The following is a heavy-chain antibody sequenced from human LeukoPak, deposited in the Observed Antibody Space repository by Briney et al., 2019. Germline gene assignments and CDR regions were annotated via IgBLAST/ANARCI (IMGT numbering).Heavy chain of an antibody. CDR1: GFTFSSYG. V-gene: IGHV3-33*01. CDR2: IWYDGSNK. D-gene: IGHD2-15*01. Sequence: GGSLRLSCAASGFTFSSYGMHWVRQAPGKGLEWVAVIWYDGSNKYYADSVKGRFTISRDNSKNTLYLQMNSLRAEDTAVYYCAREVQNIVVVVAATEESYGMDVWGQGTTVTVSS. J-gene: IGHJ6*02. CDR3: AREVQNIVVVVAATEESYGMDV.